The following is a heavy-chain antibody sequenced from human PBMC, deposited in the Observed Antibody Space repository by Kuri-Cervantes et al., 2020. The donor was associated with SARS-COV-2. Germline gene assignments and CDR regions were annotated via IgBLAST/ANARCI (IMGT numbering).Heavy chain of an antibody. Sequence: SLNISCVGTGFSFSDAWMNWVRKAPGKGLEWVASISNSSSYIYYADSVKGRFTISRDNAKNSLYLQMNSLRAEDTAVYYCARGGTTYDYYMDVWGKGTTVTVSS. J-gene: IGHJ6*03. CDR3: ARGGTTYDYYMDV. D-gene: IGHD1-7*01. CDR2: ISNSSSYI. CDR1: GFSFSDAW. V-gene: IGHV3-21*01.